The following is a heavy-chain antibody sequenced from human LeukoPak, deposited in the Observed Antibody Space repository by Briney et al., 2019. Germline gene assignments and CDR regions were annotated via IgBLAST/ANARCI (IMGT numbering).Heavy chain of an antibody. D-gene: IGHD2-2*01. CDR3: ARGASYCSSTSCYNWFDP. J-gene: IGHJ5*02. Sequence: SETLSLTCAVSGYSISSGYYWGWIRQPPGKGLEWIGSIYHSGSTYYNPSLKSRVTISVDTSKNQFSLKLSSVTAADTAVYYCARGASYCSSTSCYNWFDPWGQGTLVTVSS. V-gene: IGHV4-38-2*01. CDR1: GYSISSGYY. CDR2: IYHSGST.